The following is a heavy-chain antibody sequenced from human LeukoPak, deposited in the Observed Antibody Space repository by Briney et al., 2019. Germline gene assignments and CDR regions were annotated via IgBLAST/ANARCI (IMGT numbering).Heavy chain of an antibody. CDR2: ISGSGGST. V-gene: IGHV3-23*01. J-gene: IGHJ4*02. D-gene: IGHD3-22*01. Sequence: GGSLRLSCAASGFTFSSYAMSWVRQAPGKGLEWVSAISGSGGSTYYADSVKGRFTISRDNAKNSLYLQMNGLRAEDTAVYYCATKEYYYDSSGPSEYWGQGTLVTVSS. CDR3: ATKEYYYDSSGPSEY. CDR1: GFTFSSYA.